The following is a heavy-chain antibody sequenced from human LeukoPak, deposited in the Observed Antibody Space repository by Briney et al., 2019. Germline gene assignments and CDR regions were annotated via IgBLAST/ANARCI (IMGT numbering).Heavy chain of an antibody. V-gene: IGHV3-53*01. CDR1: GFTVSSNY. CDR2: IYSGGST. D-gene: IGHD3-22*01. Sequence: GGSLSLSCAAPGFTVSSNYVSWVRQAPGKRLEWVSVIYSGGSTYYADSVKGRFTISRDNSKNTLYLQMNSLRAEDTAVYYCARDPTDFDSSGQTYFDYWGQGTLVTVSS. J-gene: IGHJ4*02. CDR3: ARDPTDFDSSGQTYFDY.